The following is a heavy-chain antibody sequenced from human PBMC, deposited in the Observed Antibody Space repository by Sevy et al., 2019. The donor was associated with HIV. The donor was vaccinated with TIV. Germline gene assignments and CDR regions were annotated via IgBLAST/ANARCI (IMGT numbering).Heavy chain of an antibody. CDR2: VRSKTYGGTT. CDR1: GFIFGDYA. CDR3: ATDYRGAAAGIHY. J-gene: IGHJ4*02. Sequence: GGSLRLSCTTSGFIFGDYAMSWFRQAPEKGLEWVGFVRSKTYGGTTDYAAPVKGRFTISSDDSTSIAYLQMNSLKTAATAVYYCATDYRGAAAGIHYWGQGTLVTVSS. D-gene: IGHD6-13*01. V-gene: IGHV3-49*03.